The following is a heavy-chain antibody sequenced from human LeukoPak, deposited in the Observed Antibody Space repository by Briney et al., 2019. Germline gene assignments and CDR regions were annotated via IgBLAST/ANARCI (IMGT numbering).Heavy chain of an antibody. J-gene: IGHJ4*02. CDR3: AGERGEEYSSGWYKRNYFDN. D-gene: IGHD6-19*01. CDR2: IYYSGST. Sequence: SETLSLTCAVSDYSISSSNWRGWIRQPPGKGLEWIGYIYYSGSTNYNPSLKSRVTMSVDTSKNQFSLKLTSVTGADTAVYYCAGERGEEYSSGWYKRNYFDNWGQGIRVTVSS. CDR1: DYSISSSNW. V-gene: IGHV4-28*03.